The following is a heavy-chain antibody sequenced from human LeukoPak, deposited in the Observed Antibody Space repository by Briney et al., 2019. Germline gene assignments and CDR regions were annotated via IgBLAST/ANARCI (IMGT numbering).Heavy chain of an antibody. J-gene: IGHJ4*02. Sequence: GGSLRLSCAASGFTFSNYWMNWVRQAPGKGLEWVANIKEDGNDKYYVDSVKGRFSISKDNAKNSLYLQMNSLRVEDTAVYYCVPLNWNPPGDFDRWGQGTLVTVSS. CDR3: VPLNWNPPGDFDR. CDR2: IKEDGNDK. CDR1: GFTFSNYW. V-gene: IGHV3-7*01. D-gene: IGHD1-20*01.